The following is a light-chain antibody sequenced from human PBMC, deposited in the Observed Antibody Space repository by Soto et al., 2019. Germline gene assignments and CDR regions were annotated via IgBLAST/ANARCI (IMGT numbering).Light chain of an antibody. V-gene: IGKV3-15*01. CDR3: QQYNNWPYT. J-gene: IGKJ2*01. Sequence: EIVMTQSPATLSVSPGERATLSCRASQSVSSNLAWYQQKPGQAPRLLIYGASTRATGIPARFSGSGSGTEFTLTISSLQSEDVAVYYCQQYNNWPYTFGQGTKLAI. CDR1: QSVSSN. CDR2: GAS.